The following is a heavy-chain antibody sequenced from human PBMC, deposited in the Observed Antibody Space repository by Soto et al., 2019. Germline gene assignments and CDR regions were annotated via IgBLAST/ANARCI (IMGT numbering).Heavy chain of an antibody. D-gene: IGHD4-17*01. J-gene: IGHJ4*02. CDR3: AGDQDYGGNSAIDY. CDR2: IYYSGST. V-gene: IGHV4-61*01. Sequence: PSETLSLTCTVSGGSVSSGSYYWSWIRQPPGKGLEWIGYIYYSGSTNYNPSLKSRVTISVDTSKNQFSLKLSSVTAADTAVYYCAGDQDYGGNSAIDYWGQGTLVTVSS. CDR1: GGSVSSGSYY.